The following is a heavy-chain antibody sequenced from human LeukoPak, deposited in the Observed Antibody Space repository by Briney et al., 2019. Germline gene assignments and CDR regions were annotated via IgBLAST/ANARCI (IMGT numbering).Heavy chain of an antibody. Sequence: PSETLSLTCTVSGGSISSYYWSWIRQPPGKGLEWIGYIYYSGSTNYNPSLKSRVTISVDTSKNQFSPKLSSVTAADTAVYYCARDASYSYGYLGYYYYGMDVWGQGTTVTVSS. J-gene: IGHJ6*02. CDR3: ARDASYSYGYLGYYYYGMDV. V-gene: IGHV4-59*01. CDR1: GGSISSYY. D-gene: IGHD5-18*01. CDR2: IYYSGST.